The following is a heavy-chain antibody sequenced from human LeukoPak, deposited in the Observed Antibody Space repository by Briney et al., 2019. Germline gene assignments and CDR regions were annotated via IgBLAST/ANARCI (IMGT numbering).Heavy chain of an antibody. D-gene: IGHD3-3*01. Sequence: SETLSLTCTVSGGSISSYYWSWIRQSAGKGREGIGRIYTSGSTNYNPSLKSRVTTSVDTSKNQFSLKLSSVTAADTAVYYCARYDFNKFFDYWGQGTLVTVSS. J-gene: IGHJ4*02. CDR2: IYTSGST. CDR3: ARYDFNKFFDY. CDR1: GGSISSYY. V-gene: IGHV4-4*07.